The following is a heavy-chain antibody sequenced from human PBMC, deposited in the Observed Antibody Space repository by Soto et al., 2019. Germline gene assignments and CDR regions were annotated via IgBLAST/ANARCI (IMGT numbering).Heavy chain of an antibody. Sequence: VGSLRLSCASSVFTFSSYEMNCVRQAPGKWLEWVSYISSSGSTIYYADSVKGRFTISRDNAKNSLYLQMNSLRAEDTAVYYCATKPARVAAAGTLDYWGQGTLVTVSS. D-gene: IGHD6-13*01. CDR3: ATKPARVAAAGTLDY. CDR1: VFTFSSYE. V-gene: IGHV3-48*03. CDR2: ISSSGSTI. J-gene: IGHJ4*02.